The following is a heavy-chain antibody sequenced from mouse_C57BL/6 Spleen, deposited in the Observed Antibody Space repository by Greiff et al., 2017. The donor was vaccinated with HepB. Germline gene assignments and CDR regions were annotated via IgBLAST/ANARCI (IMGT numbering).Heavy chain of an antibody. D-gene: IGHD2-1*01. J-gene: IGHJ2*01. V-gene: IGHV14-4*01. CDR3: TTGGNYD. CDR1: GFNIKDDY. CDR2: IDPENGDT. Sequence: EVKVEESGAELVRPGASVKLSCTASGFNIKDDYMHWVKQRPEQGLEWIGWIDPENGDTEYASKFQGKATITADTSSNTAYLQLSSLTSEDTAVYYFTTGGNYDWGQGTTLTVSS.